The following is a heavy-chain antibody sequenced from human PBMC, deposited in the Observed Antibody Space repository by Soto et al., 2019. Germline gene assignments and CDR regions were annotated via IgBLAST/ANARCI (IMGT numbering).Heavy chain of an antibody. CDR2: SSAYSGNT. Sequence: QVQLVQSGAEVKKPGASVKVSCKASGYTFTSYGISWVRQAPGQGLEWMGWSSAYSGNTNYAQKLQGRVTMTTDTSTSTAYMELRSLRSDDTAVYYCARDKGAYCGGDCYSPWFDPWGQGTLVTVSS. J-gene: IGHJ5*02. D-gene: IGHD2-21*02. V-gene: IGHV1-18*01. CDR3: ARDKGAYCGGDCYSPWFDP. CDR1: GYTFTSYG.